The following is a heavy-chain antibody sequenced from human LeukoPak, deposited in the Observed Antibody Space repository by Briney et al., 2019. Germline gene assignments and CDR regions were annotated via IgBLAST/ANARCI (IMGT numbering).Heavy chain of an antibody. Sequence: SETLSLTCAVYGGSFSGYYWSWIRQPPGKGLEWIGEINHSGSTNYNPSLKSRVTISVDTSKNQFSLKLSSVTAADTAVYYCARGPYIDYWGQGTLVTVSS. J-gene: IGHJ4*02. CDR2: INHSGST. CDR3: ARGPYIDY. V-gene: IGHV4-34*01. CDR1: GGSFSGYY.